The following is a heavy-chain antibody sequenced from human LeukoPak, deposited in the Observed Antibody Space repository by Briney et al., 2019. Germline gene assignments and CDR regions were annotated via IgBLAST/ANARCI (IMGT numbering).Heavy chain of an antibody. D-gene: IGHD3-10*01. CDR3: AKSPYGSGSYSPHYFDY. J-gene: IGHJ4*02. CDR2: ISYEGSNK. V-gene: IGHV3-30*18. CDR1: GFTFSSYG. Sequence: GGSLRLSCAASGFTFSSYGMHWVRQAPGKGLEWVAVISYEGSNKYYADSVKGRFTIFRDNSKNTLYLQMNSLRAEDTAVYYCAKSPYGSGSYSPHYFDYWGQGTLVTVSS.